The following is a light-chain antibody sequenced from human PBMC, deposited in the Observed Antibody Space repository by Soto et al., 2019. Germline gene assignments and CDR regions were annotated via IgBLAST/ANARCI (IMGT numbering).Light chain of an antibody. V-gene: IGLV2-8*01. Sequence: QSALTQPPSASGSPGQSVTISCTGTSSDVGGYKYVSWYQQYPGKAPKLMIYAVSERPSGVPDRFSGSKSGNTASLTVSGLQAEDEADYYCSSYAGSNNLVFGGGTKLTVL. CDR1: SSDVGGYKY. CDR2: AVS. J-gene: IGLJ2*01. CDR3: SSYAGSNNLV.